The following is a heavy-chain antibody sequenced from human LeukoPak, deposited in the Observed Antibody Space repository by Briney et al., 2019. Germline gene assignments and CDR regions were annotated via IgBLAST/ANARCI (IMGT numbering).Heavy chain of an antibody. J-gene: IGHJ5*02. CDR2: ISWNSGSI. Sequence: GGSLRLSCAASGFTVSSNYMSWVRQAPGKGLEWVSGISWNSGSIGYADSVKGRFTISRDNAKNSLYLQMNSLRAEDTALYYCAKVRYGDYSGFDPWGQGTLVTVSS. CDR1: GFTVSSNY. D-gene: IGHD4-17*01. V-gene: IGHV3-9*01. CDR3: AKVRYGDYSGFDP.